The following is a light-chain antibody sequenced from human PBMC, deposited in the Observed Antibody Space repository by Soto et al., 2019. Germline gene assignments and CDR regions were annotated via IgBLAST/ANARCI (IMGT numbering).Light chain of an antibody. V-gene: IGKV1-5*01. CDR3: QRYTIYSGT. J-gene: IGKJ1*01. CDR2: DAS. Sequence: DIQMTQSPSTLSASVGDRVTITCRASQSISSWLAWYQQKPGKAPKLLIYDASSLESGVPSRFSGSGSGTEFTLTISSLQPDLFVTHYSQRYTIYSGTSGHGSKVDI. CDR1: QSISSW.